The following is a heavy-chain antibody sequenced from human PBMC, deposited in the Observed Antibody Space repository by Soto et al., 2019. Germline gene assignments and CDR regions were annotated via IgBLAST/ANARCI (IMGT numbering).Heavy chain of an antibody. D-gene: IGHD3-22*01. CDR1: GGSFNRHT. CDR2: IIPIFVTA. CDR3: ARGWGYDSTDYYYAY. V-gene: IGHV1-69*01. Sequence: QVQLVQSGAEVRKPGSSVRVSCKASGGSFNRHTISWVRQAPGQGLEWMGGIIPIFVTANHAQKFQGRVTIIADESTSTVYMELSSLRSDDTAIYYCARGWGYDSTDYYYAYWGQVTLVIVSS. J-gene: IGHJ4*02.